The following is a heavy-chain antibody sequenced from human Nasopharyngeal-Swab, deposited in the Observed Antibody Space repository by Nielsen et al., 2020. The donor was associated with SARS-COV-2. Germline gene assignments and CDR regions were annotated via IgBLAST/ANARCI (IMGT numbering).Heavy chain of an antibody. CDR2: IKSKPAGGAT. J-gene: IGHJ4*02. Sequence: GGSLRLPFPPSGSTFSAARINGVPQPPGRGMEWVRLIKSKPAGGATEYAAPVKGRFRISRDESQNTLYLHMNSLKTEDTAMYYCLTDYYDNTGHGNYWGQGTLVTVSS. V-gene: IGHV3-15*07. D-gene: IGHD3-22*01. CDR3: LTDYYDNTGHGNY. CDR1: GSTFSAAR.